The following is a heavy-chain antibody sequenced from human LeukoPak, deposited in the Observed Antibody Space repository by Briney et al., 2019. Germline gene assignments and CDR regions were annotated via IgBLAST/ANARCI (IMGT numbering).Heavy chain of an antibody. CDR2: ISAYNGNT. J-gene: IGHJ4*02. CDR3: ARDSFYYDSSGTFDY. V-gene: IGHV1-18*01. Sequence: ASVKVSCKASGYTCTSYGISWVRQAPGQGLEWMGWISAYNGNTNYAQKLQGRVTMTTDTSTSTAYMELRSLRSDDTAVYYCARDSFYYDSSGTFDYWGQGTLVTVSS. D-gene: IGHD3-22*01. CDR1: GYTCTSYG.